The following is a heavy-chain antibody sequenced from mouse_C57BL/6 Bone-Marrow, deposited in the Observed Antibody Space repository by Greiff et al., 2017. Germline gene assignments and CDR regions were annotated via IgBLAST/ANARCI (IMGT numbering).Heavy chain of an antibody. CDR2: IYPGDGDT. CDR3: ARYYGSSLYAMDY. CDR1: GYAFSSSW. D-gene: IGHD1-1*01. J-gene: IGHJ4*01. V-gene: IGHV1-82*01. Sequence: QVQLQQSGPELVKPGASVKISCKASGYAFSSSWMNWVKQRPGKGLEWIGRIYPGDGDTNYNGKFKGKATLTADKSSSTAYMLLSSLSSEDSAVYFCARYYGSSLYAMDYWGQGTSVTVSS.